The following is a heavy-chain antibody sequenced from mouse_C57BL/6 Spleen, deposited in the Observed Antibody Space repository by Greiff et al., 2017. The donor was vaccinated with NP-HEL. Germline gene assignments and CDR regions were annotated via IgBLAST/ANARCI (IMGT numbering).Heavy chain of an antibody. CDR3: ARPLYGSTLYYAMDY. V-gene: IGHV1-64*01. CDR1: GYTFTSYW. CDR2: IHPNSGST. Sequence: QVQLQQPGAELVKPGASVKLSCKASGYTFTSYWMHWVKQRPGQGLEWIGMIHPNSGSTNYNEKFKSKATLTVDKSSSTAYMQLSSLTSEDSAVYYCARPLYGSTLYYAMDYWGQGTSVTVSS. D-gene: IGHD1-1*01. J-gene: IGHJ4*01.